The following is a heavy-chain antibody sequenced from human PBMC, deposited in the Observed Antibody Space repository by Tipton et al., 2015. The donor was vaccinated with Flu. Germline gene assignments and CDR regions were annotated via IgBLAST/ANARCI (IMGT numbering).Heavy chain of an antibody. D-gene: IGHD6-13*01. V-gene: IGHV3-11*04. CDR1: GFTFSDYY. J-gene: IGHJ6*02. CDR2: ISSSGSTI. Sequence: SLRLSCAASGFTFSDYYMSWIRQAPGKGLEWVSYISSSGSTIYYADSVKGRFTISRDNAKNSLYLQMNSLRAEDTAVYYCVRDPSSSWGGYYYYYGMDVWGQGTTVTVSS. CDR3: VRDPSSSWGGYYYYYGMDV.